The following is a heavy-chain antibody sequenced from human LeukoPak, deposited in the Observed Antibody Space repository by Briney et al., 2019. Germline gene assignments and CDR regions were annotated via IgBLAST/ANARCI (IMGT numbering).Heavy chain of an antibody. V-gene: IGHV3-21*01. CDR3: ARVGSGIAAAGWYEVWYYFDY. CDR1: GFTFSSYS. CDR2: ISSSSSYI. D-gene: IGHD6-13*01. Sequence: AGGSLRLSCAASGFTFSSYSMNWVRQAPGKGLEWVSSISSSSSYIYYADSVKGRFTISRDNAKNSPYLQMNSLRAEDTAVYYCARVGSGIAAAGWYEVWYYFDYWGQGTLVTVSS. J-gene: IGHJ4*02.